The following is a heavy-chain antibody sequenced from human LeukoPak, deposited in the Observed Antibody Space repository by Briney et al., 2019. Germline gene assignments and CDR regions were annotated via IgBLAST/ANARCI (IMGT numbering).Heavy chain of an antibody. CDR3: AKSPYYDDPAMGAFDI. CDR2: INLEGTEK. J-gene: IGHJ3*02. V-gene: IGHV3-7*01. Sequence: GGSLRLSCEASGFTFSRYWMNWVRQAPGKGLEWVANINLEGTEKYYLNSVEGRFTISRDNSKNTLYLQMNSLRAEDTALYYCAKSPYYDDPAMGAFDIWGQGTMVTVSS. CDR1: GFTFSRYW. D-gene: IGHD3-22*01.